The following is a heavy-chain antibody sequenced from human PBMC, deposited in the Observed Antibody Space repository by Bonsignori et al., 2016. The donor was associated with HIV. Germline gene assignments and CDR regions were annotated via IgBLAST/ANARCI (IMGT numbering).Heavy chain of an antibody. CDR3: ASNYGDYLGSYDYYYYYMDV. J-gene: IGHJ6*03. Sequence: WVRQAPGQGLEWMGWINPNSGGTNYAQKFQGRVTMTRDTSISTAYMELSRLRSDDTAVYYCASNYGDYLGSYDYYYYYMDVWGKGTTVTVSS. CDR2: INPNSGGT. V-gene: IGHV1-2*02. D-gene: IGHD4-17*01.